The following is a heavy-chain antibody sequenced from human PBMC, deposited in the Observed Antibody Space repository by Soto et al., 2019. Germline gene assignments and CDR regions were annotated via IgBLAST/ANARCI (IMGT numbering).Heavy chain of an antibody. V-gene: IGHV4-30-2*01. D-gene: IGHD5-18*01. CDR2: IYHTGTT. CDR1: GGSINSGDYS. J-gene: IGHJ4*02. CDR3: ARVRGYSYGYGSFDY. Sequence: SETLSLTCTVSGGSINSGDYSWTWIRQPPGKGLEWIGYIYHTGTTYYNMSLKSRVTISVDRSKNQFSLKLSSVTAADTAVYYCARVRGYSYGYGSFDYWGQGTLVTVS.